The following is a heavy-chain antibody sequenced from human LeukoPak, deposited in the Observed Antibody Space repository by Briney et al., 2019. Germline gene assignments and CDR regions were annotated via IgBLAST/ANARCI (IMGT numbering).Heavy chain of an antibody. D-gene: IGHD5-24*01. CDR1: GYTFTSYG. J-gene: IGHJ4*02. Sequence: ASVKVSCKASGYTFTSYGISWVRQAPGQGLEWMGWISAYNGNTNYAQKLQGRVTMTTDPSTSTAYMELRSLRSDDTAVYYCARDSPLGGWLQFHILPYYFDYWGQGTLVTVSS. CDR2: ISAYNGNT. V-gene: IGHV1-18*01. CDR3: ARDSPLGGWLQFHILPYYFDY.